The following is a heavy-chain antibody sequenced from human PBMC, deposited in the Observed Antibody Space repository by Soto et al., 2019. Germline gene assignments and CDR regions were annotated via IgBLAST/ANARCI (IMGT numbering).Heavy chain of an antibody. Sequence: EVQLLESGGGLVKPGGSLRLSCAASGFTFTNAWMNWVRQAPGKGLEWVGRVKSKTDGGTTDYAAPVKGRFTISRDDSKNTLYLQMNGLMTDDTAAYYCVKGSGWSWRQGTLVTVSS. CDR1: GFTFTNAW. V-gene: IGHV3-15*07. J-gene: IGHJ4*02. CDR2: VKSKTDGGTT. D-gene: IGHD6-19*01. CDR3: VKGSGWS.